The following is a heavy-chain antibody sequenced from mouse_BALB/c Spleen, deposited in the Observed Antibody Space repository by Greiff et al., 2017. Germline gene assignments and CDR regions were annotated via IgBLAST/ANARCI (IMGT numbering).Heavy chain of an antibody. D-gene: IGHD1-1*01. CDR3: VRDDGRSYEYCDD. J-gene: IGHJ1*01. CDR1: GFSLTSYD. CDR2: IWTGGGT. V-gene: IGHV2-9-2*01. Sequence: VKLMESGPGLVAPSQSLSITCTVSGFSLTSYDISWIRQPPGKGLEWLGVIWTGGGTNYNSAFMSRLSISKDNSKSQVFLKMNSLQTDDTAIYYCVRDDGRSYEYCDDWGAGSTVTVAA.